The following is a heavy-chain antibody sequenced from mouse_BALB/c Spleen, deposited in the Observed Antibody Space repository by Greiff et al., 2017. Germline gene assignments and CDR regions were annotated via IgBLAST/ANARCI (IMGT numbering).Heavy chain of an antibody. Sequence: QVQLQQSGPGLVQPSQSLSITCTVSGFSLTSYGVHWVRQSPGKGLEWLGVIWSGGSTDYNAAFISRLSISKDNSKSQVFFKMNSLQANDTAIYYCASSYDYDLYYAMDYWGQGTSVTVPS. J-gene: IGHJ4*01. CDR1: GFSLTSYG. D-gene: IGHD2-4*01. CDR3: ASSYDYDLYYAMDY. CDR2: IWSGGST. V-gene: IGHV2-2*02.